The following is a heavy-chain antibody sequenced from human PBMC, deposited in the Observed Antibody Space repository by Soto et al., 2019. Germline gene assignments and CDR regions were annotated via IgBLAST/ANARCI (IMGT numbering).Heavy chain of an antibody. CDR2: IIPMFVTP. J-gene: IGHJ4*02. D-gene: IGHD3-22*01. CDR3: ARGMYQYETTRQFDY. CDR1: GGTFNTYS. V-gene: IGHV1-69*12. Sequence: QVQLVQSGAEVKKPGSSVKVSCKASGGTFNTYSFTWVRQAPGQGLEWMGGIIPMFVTPKYDRSFQGRVTITADESTTTAYLELSSLRSEDTAVYYCARGMYQYETTRQFDYWGPGTLITVTS.